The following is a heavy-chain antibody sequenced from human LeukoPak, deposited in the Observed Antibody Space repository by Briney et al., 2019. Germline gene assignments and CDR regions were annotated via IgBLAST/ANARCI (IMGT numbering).Heavy chain of an antibody. CDR3: ARDVGGWFNNDAFDI. Sequence: GGSLRLSCAASGFTFDDYGMSWVRQAPGKGLEWVSSISSSSSYIYYADSVKGRFTISRDNAKNSLYLQMNSLRAEDTAVYYCARDVGGWFNNDAFDIWGQGTMVTVSS. CDR1: GFTFDDYG. V-gene: IGHV3-21*01. J-gene: IGHJ3*02. CDR2: ISSSSSYI. D-gene: IGHD6-19*01.